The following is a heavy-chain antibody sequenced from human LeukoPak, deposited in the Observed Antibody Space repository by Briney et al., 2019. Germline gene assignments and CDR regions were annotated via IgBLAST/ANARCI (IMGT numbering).Heavy chain of an antibody. Sequence: GGSLRLSCAAYGFTFRSYWMHWVRQAPGKGLVWVSRINSDGSSTSYAVSVKGRFTISRDNSKNTLYLQMNSLRAEDTALYYCASEGVRGVIGGFDYWGQGTLLTVSS. CDR1: GFTFRSYW. CDR2: INSDGSST. D-gene: IGHD3-10*01. J-gene: IGHJ4*02. V-gene: IGHV3-74*01. CDR3: ASEGVRGVIGGFDY.